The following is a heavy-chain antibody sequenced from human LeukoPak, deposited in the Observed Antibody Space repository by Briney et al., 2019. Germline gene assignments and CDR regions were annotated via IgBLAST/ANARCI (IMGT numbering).Heavy chain of an antibody. Sequence: PGGSLRLSCAASGFTFSGYAMQWVRQAPGKGLEWVAVILYDGTNKYYADSVKGRFTISRDNSKSTLYLQMDSLRPEDTAVYYCARGWPPGYWGQGTLVTVSS. D-gene: IGHD5-24*01. J-gene: IGHJ4*02. V-gene: IGHV3-30-3*01. CDR2: ILYDGTNK. CDR1: GFTFSGYA. CDR3: ARGWPPGY.